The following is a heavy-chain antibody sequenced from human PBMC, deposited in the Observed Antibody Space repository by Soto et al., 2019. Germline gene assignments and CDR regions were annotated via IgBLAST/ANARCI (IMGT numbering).Heavy chain of an antibody. CDR1: GFSLSTTGMR. CDR2: IDWDDDK. V-gene: IGHV2-70*04. CDR3: ARIPGWLQGFDS. Sequence: SGPTLVNPTQALTLTCTFSGFSLSTTGMRVSWIRQPPGKALEWLARIDWDDDKFYTTSLKTRLTISKDTSKNQVVLTMTNMDPVDTATYFCARIPGWLQGFDSWGQGTLVTV. J-gene: IGHJ4*02. D-gene: IGHD6-19*01.